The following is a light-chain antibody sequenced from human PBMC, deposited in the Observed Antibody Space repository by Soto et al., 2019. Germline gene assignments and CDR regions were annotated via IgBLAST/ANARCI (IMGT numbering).Light chain of an antibody. Sequence: DIQMTQSPSTLSASVGDRVTITCRASQTISNYLTWYQQRPGKAPKLLIYRSSILQNGVPSRFSGSGSGTEYTLTLSSQQPDDFAPYYCQQYYIYATFGQGTRVEI. CDR2: RSS. CDR3: QQYYIYAT. V-gene: IGKV1-5*03. J-gene: IGKJ1*01. CDR1: QTISNY.